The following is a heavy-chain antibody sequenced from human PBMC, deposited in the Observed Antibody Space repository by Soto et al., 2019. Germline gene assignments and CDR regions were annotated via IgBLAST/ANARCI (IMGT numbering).Heavy chain of an antibody. Sequence: GGSLRLSCAASGFTFSSYSMNWVRQAPGKGLEWVSYISSSSSTIYYADSVKGRFTISRDNAKNSLYLQMNSLRAEDTAVYYCARGPGSSGWFDAFDIWGQGTMVTVSS. V-gene: IGHV3-48*01. CDR2: ISSSSSTI. CDR3: ARGPGSSGWFDAFDI. CDR1: GFTFSSYS. D-gene: IGHD6-19*01. J-gene: IGHJ3*02.